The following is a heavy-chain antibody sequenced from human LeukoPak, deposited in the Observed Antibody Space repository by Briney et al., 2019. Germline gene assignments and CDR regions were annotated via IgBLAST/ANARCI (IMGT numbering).Heavy chain of an antibody. CDR2: INHSGST. CDR3: ARVGGCSGGSCYSGLEYDY. D-gene: IGHD2-15*01. V-gene: IGHV4-34*01. J-gene: IGHJ4*02. CDR1: GGSFSGYY. Sequence: PSETLSLTGAVYGGSFSGYYWSWIRQPPGEGLEWFGEINHSGSTNYNPSLKSRVTISVDTSKNQFSLKLSSVTAADTAVYYCARVGGCSGGSCYSGLEYDYWGQGTLVTVSS.